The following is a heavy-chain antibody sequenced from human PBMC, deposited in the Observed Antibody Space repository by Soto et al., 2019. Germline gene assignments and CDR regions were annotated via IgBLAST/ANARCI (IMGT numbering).Heavy chain of an antibody. J-gene: IGHJ4*02. V-gene: IGHV3-7*01. Sequence: ELQLVESGGGLVQPGGSLRLSCVVSGFSFSNYWMSWVRQAPGKGLEWVANIKQDGSETYYVDSVKGRFTISRDNAENALYLQVTSLRGDDTAVYFCARGWATTAGTGDNWGQGTLVIVSS. CDR1: GFSFSNYW. CDR3: ARGWATTAGTGDN. CDR2: IKQDGSET. D-gene: IGHD6-19*01.